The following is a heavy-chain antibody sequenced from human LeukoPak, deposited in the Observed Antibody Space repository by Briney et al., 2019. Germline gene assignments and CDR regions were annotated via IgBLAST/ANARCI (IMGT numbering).Heavy chain of an antibody. CDR3: ARDKGIMVRGVIITGYMDV. CDR1: GGSISSSSYY. D-gene: IGHD3-10*01. J-gene: IGHJ6*03. V-gene: IGHV4-39*07. Sequence: SETLSLTCTVSGGSISSSSYYWGWIRQPPWKGLEWIGSIYYSGSTYYNPSLKSRVTMSVDTSKNQFSLKLSSVTAADTAVYYCARDKGIMVRGVIITGYMDVWGKGTTVTISS. CDR2: IYYSGST.